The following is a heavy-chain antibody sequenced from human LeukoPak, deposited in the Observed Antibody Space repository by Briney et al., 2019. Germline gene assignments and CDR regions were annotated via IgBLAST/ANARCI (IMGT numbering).Heavy chain of an antibody. CDR3: ATAIAAAGGYYFDY. V-gene: IGHV1-24*01. Sequence: GASAKVSCKVSGYTLTELSMHWVRQAPGKGLEWMGGFDPEDGETIYAQKFQGRVTMTEDTSTDTAYMELSSLRSEDTAVYYCATAIAAAGGYYFDYWGQGTLVTVSS. CDR1: GYTLTELS. D-gene: IGHD6-13*01. CDR2: FDPEDGET. J-gene: IGHJ4*02.